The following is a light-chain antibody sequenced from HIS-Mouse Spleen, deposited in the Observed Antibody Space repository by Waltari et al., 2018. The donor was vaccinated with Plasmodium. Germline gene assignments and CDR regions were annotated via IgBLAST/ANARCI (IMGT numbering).Light chain of an antibody. CDR1: SSDVGGYNY. Sequence: QSALTQPPSASGSPGQSVTISCTGTSSDVGGYNYVSWYQQHPGKAPNLMIYEVSKRPSGVPVRFAGAKSGYTASLTVSGLQAEDEADYYCSSYAGSNNLVFGGGTKLTVL. J-gene: IGLJ2*01. CDR3: SSYAGSNNLV. V-gene: IGLV2-8*01. CDR2: EVS.